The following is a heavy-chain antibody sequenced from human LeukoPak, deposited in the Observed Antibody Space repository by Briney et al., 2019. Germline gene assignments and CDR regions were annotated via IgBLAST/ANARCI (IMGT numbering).Heavy chain of an antibody. J-gene: IGHJ4*02. CDR1: GYTFTGYY. V-gene: IGHV1-2*02. Sequence: ASVKVSCKASGYTFTGYYMHWVRQAPGQGLEWMGWINPNSGGTNYAQKFQGRVTMTRDTSISTAYMELSRLRSDDTAVYYCATSIAAAGTLGFDYWGQGTLVTVSS. CDR3: ATSIAAAGTLGFDY. D-gene: IGHD6-13*01. CDR2: INPNSGGT.